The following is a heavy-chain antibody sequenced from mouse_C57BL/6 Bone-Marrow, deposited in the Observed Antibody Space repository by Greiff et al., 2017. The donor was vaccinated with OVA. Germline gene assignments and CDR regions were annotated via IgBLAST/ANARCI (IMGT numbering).Heavy chain of an antibody. CDR1: GYTFTSYG. V-gene: IGHV1-81*01. CDR3: AIPLSKRAMDY. D-gene: IGHD1-1*02. CDR2: IYPRSGNT. J-gene: IGHJ4*01. Sequence: QVQLQQSGAELASPGASVKLSCKASGYTFTSYGISWVKQRTGQGLEWIGEIYPRSGNTYYNEKFKGKATLTADKSSSTAYMELRSLTSEDSAVYFCAIPLSKRAMDYWGQGTSVTVSS.